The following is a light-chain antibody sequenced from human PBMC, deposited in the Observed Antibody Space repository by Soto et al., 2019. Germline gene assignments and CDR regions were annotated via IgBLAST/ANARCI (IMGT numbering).Light chain of an antibody. V-gene: IGKV3-15*01. CDR2: DAS. Sequence: EIVMTQSPSTLSASPGETATLSCRASQSINSNLAWYQQKPGQAPRLLISDASTRAAGLPARFSGSGSGTEFTLTISSLQSEDFAVYFCQQSNSWPKTFGQGTKVEIK. J-gene: IGKJ1*01. CDR3: QQSNSWPKT. CDR1: QSINSN.